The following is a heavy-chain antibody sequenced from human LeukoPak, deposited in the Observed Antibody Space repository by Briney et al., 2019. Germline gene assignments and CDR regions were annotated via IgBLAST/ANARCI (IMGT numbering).Heavy chain of an antibody. J-gene: IGHJ4*02. V-gene: IGHV3-43*02. Sequence: GGSLRLSCAASGFTFSSYGMHWVRQAPGKGLEWVSLISGDGGSTYYADSVKGRFTISRDNSKNSLYLQMNSLRTEDTALYYCAKDIGYSYGNLDYWGQGTLVTVSS. CDR1: GFTFSSYG. CDR3: AKDIGYSYGNLDY. D-gene: IGHD5-18*01. CDR2: ISGDGGST.